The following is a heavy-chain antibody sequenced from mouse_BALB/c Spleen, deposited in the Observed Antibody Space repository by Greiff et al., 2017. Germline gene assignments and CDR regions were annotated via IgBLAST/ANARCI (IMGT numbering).Heavy chain of an antibody. D-gene: IGHD3-1*01. Sequence: EVHLVESGAELVKPGASVKLSCTASGFNIKDTYMHWVKQRPEQGLEWIGRIDPANGNTKYDPKFQGKATITADTSSNTAYLQLSSLTSEDTAVYYCARGGLPRGWYFDVWGAGTTVTVSS. CDR3: ARGGLPRGWYFDV. CDR2: IDPANGNT. V-gene: IGHV14-3*02. J-gene: IGHJ1*01. CDR1: GFNIKDTY.